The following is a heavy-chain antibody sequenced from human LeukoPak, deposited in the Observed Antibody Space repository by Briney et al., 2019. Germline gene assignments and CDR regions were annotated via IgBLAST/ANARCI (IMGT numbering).Heavy chain of an antibody. V-gene: IGHV1-46*01. CDR3: ARAWDGDHALDY. CDR2: INPSGGTT. D-gene: IGHD4-17*01. J-gene: IGHJ4*02. CDR1: GYIFTSHY. Sequence: ASVKVSCKASGYIFTSHYMHWVRQAPGQGLEWMGIINPSGGTTTYAQKFQGRVTMTRDTSTSTVYMELSSLRSEDTAVYYCARAWDGDHALDYWGQGTLVTVSS.